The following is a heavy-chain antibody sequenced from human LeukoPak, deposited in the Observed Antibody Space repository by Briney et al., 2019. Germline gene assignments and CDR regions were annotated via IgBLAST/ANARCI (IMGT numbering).Heavy chain of an antibody. V-gene: IGHV3-30*01. CDR2: ISHDGSNK. J-gene: IGHJ4*02. CDR1: GFTFSSYA. D-gene: IGHD2-15*01. Sequence: PGGSLRLSCAASGFTFSSYAMHWVRQAPGKGLEWVAVISHDGSNKYYADSVKGRFTISRDNSKNTLYLQMNSLRAEDTAVYYCARHTPEVGAFDYWGQGTLVTVSS. CDR3: ARHTPEVGAFDY.